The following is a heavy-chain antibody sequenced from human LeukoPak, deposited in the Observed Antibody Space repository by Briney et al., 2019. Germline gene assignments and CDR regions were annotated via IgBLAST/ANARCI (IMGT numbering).Heavy chain of an antibody. D-gene: IGHD3-10*01. CDR1: GFTFSSYE. CDR3: VRVRGVMTGPYDY. J-gene: IGHJ4*02. V-gene: IGHV3-48*03. Sequence: GSLRLSCAASGFTFSSYEMNWVRQAPGKGLEWVSYISSSGSTIYYADPVKGRFTISRDNAKNSLYLQMNSLRAEDTAVYYCVRVRGVMTGPYDYWGQGTLVTVSS. CDR2: ISSSGSTI.